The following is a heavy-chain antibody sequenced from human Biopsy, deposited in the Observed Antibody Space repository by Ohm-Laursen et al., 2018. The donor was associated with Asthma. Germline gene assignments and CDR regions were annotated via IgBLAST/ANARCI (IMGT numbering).Heavy chain of an antibody. CDR1: GFTFSSFG. D-gene: IGHD2-15*01. CDR2: ISFDGSNK. J-gene: IGHJ6*02. CDR3: ARVDGVVEAATRLGGMDV. Sequence: SLRLSCAASGFTFSSFGMHWVRQTPAKGLEWVAVISFDGSNKYYADSVKGRFTISRDNSKNTLYLQMTSLSAEDSAVYYCARVDGVVEAATRLGGMDVWGQGTTVSVSS. V-gene: IGHV3-30*03.